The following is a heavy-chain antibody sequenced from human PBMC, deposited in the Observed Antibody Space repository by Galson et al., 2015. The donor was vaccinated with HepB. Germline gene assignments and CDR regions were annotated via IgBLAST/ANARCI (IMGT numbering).Heavy chain of an antibody. CDR3: AGHLSSWYLGKGDWFDP. CDR2: IYYSGST. CDR1: GGSISSSSYY. V-gene: IGHV4-39*07. Sequence: LSLTCTVSGGSISSSSYYWGWIRQPPGKGLEWIGSIYYSGSTYYNPSLKSRVTISVDTSKNQFSLKLSSVTAADTAVYYCAGHLSSWYLGKGDWFDPWGQGTLVTVSS. J-gene: IGHJ5*02. D-gene: IGHD6-13*01.